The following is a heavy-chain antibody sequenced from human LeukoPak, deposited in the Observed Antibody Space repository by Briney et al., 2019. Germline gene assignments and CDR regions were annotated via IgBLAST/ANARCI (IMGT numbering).Heavy chain of an antibody. V-gene: IGHV3-66*01. CDR3: ARDPGYSYGLDY. D-gene: IGHD5-18*01. Sequence: GGSLRLSCAASGFTVSDNYMSWVRQAPGKGLEWVSVIYSGGSTNYADSVKGRFTISRDNSKNTLYLQMNSLRADDTAVYYCARDPGYSYGLDYWGQGTLVTVSS. CDR2: IYSGGST. J-gene: IGHJ4*02. CDR1: GFTVSDNY.